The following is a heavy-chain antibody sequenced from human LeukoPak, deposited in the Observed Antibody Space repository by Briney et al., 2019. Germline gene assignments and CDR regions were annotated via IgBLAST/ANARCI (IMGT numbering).Heavy chain of an antibody. CDR1: GFTFSSYS. D-gene: IGHD3-22*01. CDR2: ISSSSSYI. J-gene: IGHJ3*02. V-gene: IGHV3-21*01. Sequence: RGSLRLSCAASGFTFSSYSMNWVRQAPGKGLEWVSSISSSSSYIYYADSVKGRFTISRDNAKNSLYLQMNSLRAEDTAVYYCAHSSGYWDAFDIWGQGTMVTVSS. CDR3: AHSSGYWDAFDI.